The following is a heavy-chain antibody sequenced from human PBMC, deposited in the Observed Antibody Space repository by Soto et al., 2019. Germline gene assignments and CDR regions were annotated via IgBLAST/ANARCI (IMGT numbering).Heavy chain of an antibody. CDR2: ISWNSGSI. J-gene: IGHJ4*02. V-gene: IGHV3-9*01. CDR3: ARDGIAVAPDY. Sequence: EVQLVESGGGLVQPGRSLRLSCAASGFTFDDYAMHWVRQAPGKGLEWVSGISWNSGSIGYADSVKGRFTISRDNAKNSLYLQMNSLRAEDTALYYCARDGIAVAPDYWGQGTLVTVSS. CDR1: GFTFDDYA. D-gene: IGHD6-19*01.